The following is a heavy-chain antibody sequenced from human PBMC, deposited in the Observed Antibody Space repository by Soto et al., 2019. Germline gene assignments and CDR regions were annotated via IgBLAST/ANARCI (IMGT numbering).Heavy chain of an antibody. CDR3: ARMGVAVAGDY. D-gene: IGHD6-19*01. V-gene: IGHV3-30-3*01. Sequence: QVQLLESGGGVVQPGRSLRLSCATSGFNFGVFAMYWVRQAPRKGLEWVAGISYEGSSEYYPDSVKGRFTISRDNSKNTLYLQINSLRAEDTSMYYCARMGVAVAGDYWGQGTLVIVSS. CDR2: ISYEGSSE. CDR1: GFNFGVFA. J-gene: IGHJ4*02.